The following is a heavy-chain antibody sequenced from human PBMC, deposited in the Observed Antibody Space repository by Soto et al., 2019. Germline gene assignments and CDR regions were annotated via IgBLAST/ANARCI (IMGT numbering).Heavy chain of an antibody. V-gene: IGHV4-34*01. CDR3: ARGPDSSSSVPFDY. CDR2: INHSGST. D-gene: IGHD6-6*01. Sequence: SETLSLTCAVYGGSFSGYYWSWIRQPPGKGLEWIGEINHSGSTNYNPSLKSRVTISVDTSKNQFSLKLSSVTAADTAVYYCARGPDSSSSVPFDYWGQGTLVTVSS. CDR1: GGSFSGYY. J-gene: IGHJ4*02.